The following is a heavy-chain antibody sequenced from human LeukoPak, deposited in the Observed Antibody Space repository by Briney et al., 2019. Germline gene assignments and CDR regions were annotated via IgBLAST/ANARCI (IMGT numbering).Heavy chain of an antibody. CDR1: GGSISSDY. D-gene: IGHD3-10*01. V-gene: IGHV4-59*12. CDR2: IYSGGTT. CDR3: ASLPYGSGSFPQFL. Sequence: SETLSLTCTVPGGSISSDYWSWIRQPPGKGLEWIGHIYSGGTTNYNPSLKSRVTISVDTSKNQFSLKLSSVTAADTAVYYCASLPYGSGSFPQFLWGQGTLVTVSS. J-gene: IGHJ4*02.